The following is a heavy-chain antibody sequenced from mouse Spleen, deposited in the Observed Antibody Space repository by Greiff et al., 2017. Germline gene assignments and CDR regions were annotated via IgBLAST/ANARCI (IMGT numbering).Heavy chain of an antibody. CDR1: GYTFTIYW. CDR3: ARSGHYYGSSSWFAY. D-gene: IGHD1-1*01. J-gene: IGHJ3*01. Sequence: QVQLQQPGAELVMPGASVKLSCKSSGYTFTIYWMHWVKQRPGQGLEWIGEIDPSDSYTNYNQKFKDKATLTVDKSSSTAYMQLSSLTSEDSAVYYCARSGHYYGSSSWFAYWGQGTLVTVSA. V-gene: IGHV1-69*01. CDR2: IDPSDSYT.